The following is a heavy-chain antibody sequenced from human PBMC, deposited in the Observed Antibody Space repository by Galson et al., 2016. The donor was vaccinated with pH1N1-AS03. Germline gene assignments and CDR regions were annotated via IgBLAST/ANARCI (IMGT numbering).Heavy chain of an antibody. J-gene: IGHJ6*02. CDR1: GFGFNGYA. CDR2: IRGNGDST. D-gene: IGHD2-15*01. Sequence: SLRLSCAASGFGFNGYAMQWVRQAPGEGLEWVSGIRGNGDSTYYADSLKGRFTISRDKSTDMFYLQMTSLRGDDTAVYYCVKGSWGIDVVDRIAHCGMDVWGQGTTVTVSS. V-gene: IGHV3-23*01. CDR3: VKGSWGIDVVDRIAHCGMDV.